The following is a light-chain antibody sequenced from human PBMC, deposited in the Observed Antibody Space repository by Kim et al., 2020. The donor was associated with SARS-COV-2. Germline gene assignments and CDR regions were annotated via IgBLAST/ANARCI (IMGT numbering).Light chain of an antibody. CDR1: QGISRY. J-gene: IGKJ1*01. Sequence: DIHMTQSPSSLSASVGDRVTITCRASQGISRYLDWYQQKPGKAPQLLIYTTSTLQSGVPSRFTGSGSETDFTLTISSLQPEDFATYYCHQTNSASRTFGQGTKVDIK. CDR3: HQTNSASRT. V-gene: IGKV1-39*01. CDR2: TTS.